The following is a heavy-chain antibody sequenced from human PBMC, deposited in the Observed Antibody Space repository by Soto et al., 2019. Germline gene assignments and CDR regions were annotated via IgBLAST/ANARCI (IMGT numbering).Heavy chain of an antibody. CDR1: GFTSSDYY. Sequence: GGSLRLSCAASGFTSSDYYMSWIRQAPGKGLEYISYITSSGNTIYNADSVRGRFTISRDNAKNSLYLQMNSLRAEDTAVYYCARDRSSSWYGRGYHYYGMDVWGQGTTVTVSS. J-gene: IGHJ6*02. D-gene: IGHD6-13*01. CDR2: ITSSGNTI. CDR3: ARDRSSSWYGRGYHYYGMDV. V-gene: IGHV3-11*01.